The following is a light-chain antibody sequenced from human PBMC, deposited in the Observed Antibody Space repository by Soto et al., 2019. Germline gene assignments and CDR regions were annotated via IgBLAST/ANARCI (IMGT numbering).Light chain of an antibody. V-gene: IGLV3-1*01. CDR1: KLGDKY. J-gene: IGLJ1*01. CDR2: QDS. Sequence: SYELTQPPSVSVSPGQTASITCSGDKLGDKYACWYQQKPGQSPVLVIYQDSKRPSGIPERFSGSNSGNTATLTISGTQAIDVADYYCQAWDSSTGVFGTGTKLTVL. CDR3: QAWDSSTGV.